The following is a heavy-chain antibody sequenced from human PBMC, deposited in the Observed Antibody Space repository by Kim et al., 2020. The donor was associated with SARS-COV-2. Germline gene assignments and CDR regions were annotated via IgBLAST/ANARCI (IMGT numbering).Heavy chain of an antibody. V-gene: IGHV1-18*01. J-gene: IGHJ4*02. Sequence: AQKLQGRVTMTTDTSTSTAYMGLRSLRSDDTAVYYCARVGGYGNALTFDYWGQGTLVTVSS. CDR3: ARVGGYGNALTFDY. D-gene: IGHD3-16*01.